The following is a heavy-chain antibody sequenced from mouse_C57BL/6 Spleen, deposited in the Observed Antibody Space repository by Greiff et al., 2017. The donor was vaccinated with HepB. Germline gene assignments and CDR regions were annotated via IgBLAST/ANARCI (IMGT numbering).Heavy chain of an antibody. CDR2: IRLKSDNYAT. Sequence: EVKVEESGGGLVQPGGSMKLSCVASGFTFSNYWMNWVRQSPEKGLEWVAQIRLKSDNYATHYAESVKGRFTISRDDSKSSVYLQMNNLRAEDTGIYYCTGFYDGYYAGDYWGQGTSVTVSS. V-gene: IGHV6-3*01. J-gene: IGHJ4*01. CDR1: GFTFSNYW. D-gene: IGHD2-3*01. CDR3: TGFYDGYYAGDY.